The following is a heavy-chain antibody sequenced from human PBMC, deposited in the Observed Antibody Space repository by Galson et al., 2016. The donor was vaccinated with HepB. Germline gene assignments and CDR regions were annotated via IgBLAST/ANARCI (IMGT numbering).Heavy chain of an antibody. CDR1: GFTFDNYA. D-gene: IGHD3-3*01. CDR2: IRSNSYGGTT. Sequence: SLRLSCAASGFTFDNYAMSWFRQAPGKGLDWVGFIRSNSYGGTTEYAASVKGSIAISRDDSKSIVYLQMNSLKTEDTAVYYCSRVVGLDYDFWSGYPDFDFWGQGALVTVSS. J-gene: IGHJ4*02. CDR3: SRVVGLDYDFWSGYPDFDF. V-gene: IGHV3-49*03.